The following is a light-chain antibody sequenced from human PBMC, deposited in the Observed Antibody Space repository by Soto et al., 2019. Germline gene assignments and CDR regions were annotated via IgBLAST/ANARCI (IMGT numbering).Light chain of an antibody. J-gene: IGKJ1*01. CDR2: GAS. Sequence: EIVLTQSRSTLSLSPGERATLSCRASQSVIGNYLAWYRQKPGQTPRLLIFGASRRATGIPDRFSGSGSGTDFTLTISRLEPEDFAVYYCQHYLDSPWAFGQGTKVEIK. CDR1: QSVIGNY. CDR3: QHYLDSPWA. V-gene: IGKV3-20*01.